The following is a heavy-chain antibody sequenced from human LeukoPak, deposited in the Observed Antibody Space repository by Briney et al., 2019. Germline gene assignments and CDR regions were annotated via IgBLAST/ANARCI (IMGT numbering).Heavy chain of an antibody. CDR3: AKYDYSNYNWFDP. D-gene: IGHD4-11*01. CDR2: ISGSGGST. CDR1: GFTFSSYA. J-gene: IGHJ5*02. V-gene: IGHV3-23*01. Sequence: HSGGSLRLSCAASGFTFSSYAMSWVRQAPGKGLEWVSAISGSGGSTYCADSVKGRFTISRDNSKNTLYLQMNSLRAEDTAVYYCAKYDYSNYNWFDPWGQGTLVTVSS.